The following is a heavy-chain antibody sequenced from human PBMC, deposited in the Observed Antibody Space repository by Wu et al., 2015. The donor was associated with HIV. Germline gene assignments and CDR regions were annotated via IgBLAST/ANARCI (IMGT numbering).Heavy chain of an antibody. J-gene: IGHJ4*02. CDR3: ARSHKSLQLRYLGNFDY. Sequence: QVQLVQSGAEVKMPGASMKVSCKASGYSFTDYYIYWMRQAPGQGLEWMGWINPKNGGTNYARGFQGRLTMTRDMSTTTVYVELKRLTSEDTAMYFCARSHKSLQLRYLGNFDYWGQG. CDR2: INPKNGGT. D-gene: IGHD2-15*01. V-gene: IGHV1-2*02. CDR1: GYSFTDYY.